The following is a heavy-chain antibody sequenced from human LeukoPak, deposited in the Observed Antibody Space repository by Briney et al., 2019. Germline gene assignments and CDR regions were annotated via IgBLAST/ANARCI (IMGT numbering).Heavy chain of an antibody. V-gene: IGHV4-34*01. J-gene: IGHJ6*04. CDR3: ARARPILTGPYYYYGMDV. CDR2: INHRVHT. Sequence: PPETLSLTCAVSGGSFRGYFWSWIREPPGEGLEWGGEINHRVHTNYNPSLKNRVTISVDTSKNQYSLKLSSVTAAGTAVYYCARARPILTGPYYYYGMDVWGKGTTVTVSS. CDR1: GGSFRGYF. D-gene: IGHD3-9*01.